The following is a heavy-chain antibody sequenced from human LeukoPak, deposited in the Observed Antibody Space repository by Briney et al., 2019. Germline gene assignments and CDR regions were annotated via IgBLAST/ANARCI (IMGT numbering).Heavy chain of an antibody. CDR3: ARGMLSSAGYHWYYYMDV. CDR2: IDDDGTDT. Sequence: GGSLRLSCAASGFTSGSYWMHRVRQAPGKGPEWVSRIDDDGTDTHYAVSVKGRFTISRDNAKNTLYLQMNSLRGEDTAVYYCARGMLSSAGYHWYYYMDVWGKGAMVTVSS. CDR1: GFTSGSYW. V-gene: IGHV3-74*01. J-gene: IGHJ6*03. D-gene: IGHD3-3*01.